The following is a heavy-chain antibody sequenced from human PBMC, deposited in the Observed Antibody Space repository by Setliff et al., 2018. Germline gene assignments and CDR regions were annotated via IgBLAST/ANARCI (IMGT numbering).Heavy chain of an antibody. CDR3: TVYNTGSSKDHY. Sequence: SETLSLTCTVSGGSISSHYWSWIRQPPGKGLEWIGSIYYSGSTNYNPSLKSRVTISVDTSKNQVSLKLSSVSAADTAVYYCTVYNTGSSKDHYWGQGTPVTVSS. J-gene: IGHJ4*02. CDR1: GGSISSHY. V-gene: IGHV4-59*11. CDR2: IYYSGST. D-gene: IGHD2-8*02.